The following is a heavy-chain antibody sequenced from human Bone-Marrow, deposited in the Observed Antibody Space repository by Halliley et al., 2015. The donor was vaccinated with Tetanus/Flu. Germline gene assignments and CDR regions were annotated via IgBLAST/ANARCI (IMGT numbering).Heavy chain of an antibody. Sequence: GWINGYNGDTRYAKKFEGRGTVTIDTSTSTAYMELRSLRSDDTAIYYCARVGSGWYNNWFDPGGQGTLVTVSS. CDR3: ARVGSGWYNNWFDP. J-gene: IGHJ5*02. CDR2: INGYNGDT. D-gene: IGHD6-19*01. V-gene: IGHV1-18*01.